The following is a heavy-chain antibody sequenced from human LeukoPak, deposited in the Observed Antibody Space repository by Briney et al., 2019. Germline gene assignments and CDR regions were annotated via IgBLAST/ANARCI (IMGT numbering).Heavy chain of an antibody. CDR2: ISAYNGNT. CDR3: ARDVLLWFGELLSTDY. D-gene: IGHD3-10*01. J-gene: IGHJ4*02. Sequence: SVKVSCKASGYTFTSYGISWVRQAPGQGLEWMGWISAYNGNTNYAQKLQGRVTMTTDTSTSTAYMELRSLRSGDTAVYYCARDVLLWFGELLSTDYWGQGTLVTVSS. V-gene: IGHV1-18*01. CDR1: GYTFTSYG.